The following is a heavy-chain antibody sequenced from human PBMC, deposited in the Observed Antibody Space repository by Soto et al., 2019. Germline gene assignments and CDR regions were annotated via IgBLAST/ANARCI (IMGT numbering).Heavy chain of an antibody. D-gene: IGHD2-2*01. Sequence: GASVKVSCKAFGYTFANYAIHWVRQAPGQRPEWMGWINTGKGNTEYSQEIQDRVTITRDTSASTAYLELSGLRSEDTAMYYCARAGDDCRPTKCYVIHYWCPGTLVTVSS. J-gene: IGHJ4*02. CDR2: INTGKGNT. CDR3: ARAGDDCRPTKCYVIHY. V-gene: IGHV1-3*04. CDR1: GYTFANYA.